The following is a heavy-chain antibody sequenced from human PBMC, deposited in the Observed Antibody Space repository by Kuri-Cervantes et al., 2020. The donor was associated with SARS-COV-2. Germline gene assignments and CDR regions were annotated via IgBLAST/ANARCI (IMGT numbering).Heavy chain of an antibody. V-gene: IGHV3-66*02. Sequence: GGSLRLSCAASGFTVSSNYMSWVRQAPGKGLEWVSVIYSGGSTYYADSVEGRFTISRDNSKNTLYLQMNSLRAEDTAVYYCAREGETVTTSLTYWYFDLWGRGTLVTVSS. CDR3: AREGETVTTSLTYWYFDL. CDR2: IYSGGST. CDR1: GFTVSSNY. J-gene: IGHJ2*01. D-gene: IGHD4-17*01.